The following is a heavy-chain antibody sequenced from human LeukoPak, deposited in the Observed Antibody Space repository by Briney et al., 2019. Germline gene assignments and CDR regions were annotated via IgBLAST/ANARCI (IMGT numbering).Heavy chain of an antibody. V-gene: IGHV4-39*01. CDR3: ARHLYSSSWYDY. CDR1: GGSISSSSYY. Sequence: SETLSLTCTVSGGSISSSSYYWGWIRQPPGKGLEWIGSIYYSGSTYYNPSLKSRVTISVDTSKNQFSLKLNSVTAADTAVYYCARHLYSSSWYDYWGQGTLVTASS. D-gene: IGHD6-13*01. J-gene: IGHJ4*02. CDR2: IYYSGST.